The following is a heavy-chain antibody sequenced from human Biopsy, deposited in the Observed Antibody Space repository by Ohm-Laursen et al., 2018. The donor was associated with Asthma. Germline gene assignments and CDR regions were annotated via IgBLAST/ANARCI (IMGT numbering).Heavy chain of an antibody. J-gene: IGHJ5*02. D-gene: IGHD6-13*01. CDR1: GYPFIGYH. CDR3: ARGQKSAGDRWFDP. CDR2: INPNSGAT. V-gene: IGHV1-2*06. Sequence: ASVKVSCKASGYPFIGYHIHWMRQAPGQGLEWMGRINPNSGATNYAQKFQGGVTMTRDTSISTAYMEVSRLRSDDTAVYYCARGQKSAGDRWFDPWGQGTPVTVSS.